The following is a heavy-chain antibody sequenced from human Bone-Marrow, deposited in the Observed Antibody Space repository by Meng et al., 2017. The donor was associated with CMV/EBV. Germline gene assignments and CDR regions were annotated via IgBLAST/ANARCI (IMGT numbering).Heavy chain of an antibody. CDR2: IIPILGIA. Sequence: SVKVSCKASGGTFSSYAISWVRQAPGQGLEWMGGIIPILGIANYAQKFQGRVTITTDESTSTAYMELSSLRSEDTAVYYCARVVGATTGYYFDYWGQGTLVTVSS. V-gene: IGHV1-69*10. CDR1: GGTFSSYA. D-gene: IGHD1-26*01. CDR3: ARVVGATTGYYFDY. J-gene: IGHJ4*02.